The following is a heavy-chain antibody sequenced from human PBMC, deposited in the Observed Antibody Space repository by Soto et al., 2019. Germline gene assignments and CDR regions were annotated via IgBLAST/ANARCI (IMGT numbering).Heavy chain of an antibody. CDR2: ISGSGCST. J-gene: IGHJ6*02. CDR3: AKDPSSSPGYSRMVRGFVDV. CDR1: GFTFSSYA. V-gene: IGHV3-23*01. Sequence: GGSLRLSCAASGFTFSSYAMSWVRQAPGKGLEWVSAISGSGCSTYYADSVKGRFTISRDNSKNTLYLQMNSLRAEDTAVYYCAKDPSSSPGYSRMVRGFVDVWGQGTTVTVSS. D-gene: IGHD3-10*01.